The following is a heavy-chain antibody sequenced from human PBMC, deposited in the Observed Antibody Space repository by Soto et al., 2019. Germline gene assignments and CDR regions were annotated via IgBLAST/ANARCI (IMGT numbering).Heavy chain of an antibody. V-gene: IGHV3-33*01. CDR1: GFTFSSYA. CDR2: IWFDGSNK. D-gene: IGHD2-15*01. Sequence: QVHLVESGGGVVQPGGSLRLSCAASGFTFSSYAIHWVRQAPGKGLEWVAIIWFDGSNKYYADSVKGRFSISRDNSKNTLFLQMDSLRAEHTAVYYCARGQLPAATTYFDFWGQGTLVIVSS. J-gene: IGHJ4*02. CDR3: ARGQLPAATTYFDF.